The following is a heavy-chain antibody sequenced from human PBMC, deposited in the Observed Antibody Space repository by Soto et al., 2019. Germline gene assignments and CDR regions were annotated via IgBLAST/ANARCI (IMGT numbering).Heavy chain of an antibody. CDR3: AKGVPDIAVAGTGYIQH. Sequence: GGSLRLSCAASGFTFSSYAMSWVRQAPGKGLEWVSGISGSGDSTYYADSVKGRFTISRDNSKNTLYLQMNSLRAEDTAVYYCAKGVPDIAVAGTGYIQHWGQGTLVTVSS. V-gene: IGHV3-23*01. J-gene: IGHJ1*01. CDR1: GFTFSSYA. D-gene: IGHD6-19*01. CDR2: ISGSGDST.